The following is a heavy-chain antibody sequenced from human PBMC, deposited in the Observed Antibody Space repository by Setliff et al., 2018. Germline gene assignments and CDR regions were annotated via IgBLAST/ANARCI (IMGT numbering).Heavy chain of an antibody. CDR2: IYIGGSA. V-gene: IGHV4-4*07. D-gene: IGHD3-10*01. Sequence: SETLSLTCTVSGGSISSYYWSWIRQPAGKGLEWIGHIYIGGSANYNPSLKSRVTISVDTSKNQFSLKLSSVTAADTAVYYSARVPTIRFGELYRNDYWGQGTLVTVSS. J-gene: IGHJ4*02. CDR3: ARVPTIRFGELYRNDY. CDR1: GGSISSYY.